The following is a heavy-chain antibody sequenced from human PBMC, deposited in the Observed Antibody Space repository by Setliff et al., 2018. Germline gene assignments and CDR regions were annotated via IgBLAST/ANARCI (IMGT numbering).Heavy chain of an antibody. CDR1: GYTFTDYY. CDR3: ARFSGHNYGSFDS. Sequence: ASAKVSCKASGYTFTDYYMHWVQQAPGKGLEWMGRVDPEDGETIYAEKFQGRVTITADTSTDTAYMELSSLRSDDTAVYYCARFSGHNYGSFDSWGQGTLVTVSS. D-gene: IGHD5-18*01. J-gene: IGHJ4*02. V-gene: IGHV1-69-2*01. CDR2: VDPEDGET.